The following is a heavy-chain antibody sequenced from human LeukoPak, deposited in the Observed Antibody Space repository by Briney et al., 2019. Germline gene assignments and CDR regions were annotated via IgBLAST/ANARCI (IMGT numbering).Heavy chain of an antibody. J-gene: IGHJ4*02. Sequence: PSETLSLTCTVSGGSISSSSYYWGWIRQPPGKGLEWIGSIYYSGSTYYNPPLKSRVTISVDTSKNQFPLKLSSVTAADTAVYYCARQGEYDSSGYHPFDYWGQGTLVTVSS. CDR3: ARQGEYDSSGYHPFDY. CDR1: GGSISSSSYY. CDR2: IYYSGST. V-gene: IGHV4-39*01. D-gene: IGHD3-22*01.